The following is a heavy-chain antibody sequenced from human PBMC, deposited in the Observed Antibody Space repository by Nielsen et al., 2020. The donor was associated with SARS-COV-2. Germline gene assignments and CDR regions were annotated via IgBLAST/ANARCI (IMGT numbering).Heavy chain of an antibody. CDR1: GGSISSGGYY. Sequence: SETLSLTCTVSGGSISSGGYYWSWIRQPAGKGLEWIGRIYTSGSTNYNPSLKSRVTMSVDTSKNQFSLKLSSVTAADTAVYYCARDVPRGVELWSYNWFDPWGQGTLVTVSS. V-gene: IGHV4-61*02. CDR2: IYTSGST. CDR3: ARDVPRGVELWSYNWFDP. J-gene: IGHJ5*02. D-gene: IGHD5-18*01.